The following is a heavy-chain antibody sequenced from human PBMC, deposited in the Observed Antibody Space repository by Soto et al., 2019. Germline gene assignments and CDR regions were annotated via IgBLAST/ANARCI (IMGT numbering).Heavy chain of an antibody. Sequence: EASVKVSCKASGGTFSSYAISWVRQAPGQGLEWMGGIIPIFGTANYAQKFQGRVTITADESTSTAYMELSSLRSEDTAVYYCARWGTHGGYDFDYWGQGTLVTVSS. CDR3: ARWGTHGGYDFDY. J-gene: IGHJ4*02. V-gene: IGHV1-69*13. D-gene: IGHD5-12*01. CDR2: IIPIFGTA. CDR1: GGTFSSYA.